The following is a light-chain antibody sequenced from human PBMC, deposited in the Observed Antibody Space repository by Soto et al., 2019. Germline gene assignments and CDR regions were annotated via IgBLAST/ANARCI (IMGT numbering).Light chain of an antibody. Sequence: DIPMTQSPSSLSASVGDRVTITCRASHPISNYLNWYQHRPGKAHKLLIYGTYTLQSGVQSRFSGSESGTDFTLTITSLQPEDCATYYCKQTYATPITFGQGTRLEIK. J-gene: IGKJ5*01. CDR1: HPISNY. CDR2: GTY. V-gene: IGKV1-39*01. CDR3: KQTYATPIT.